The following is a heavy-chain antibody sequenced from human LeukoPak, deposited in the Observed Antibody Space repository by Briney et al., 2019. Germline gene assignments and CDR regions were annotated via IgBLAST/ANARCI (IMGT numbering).Heavy chain of an antibody. CDR1: GFTFSGYA. CDR2: ISGRGDNT. CDR3: AKAPILVSGSFDY. J-gene: IGHJ4*02. Sequence: GGSLRLSCAAAGFTFSGYAMTWVRQAPGKGLEWASGISGRGDNTYCADSVKGRFTISRDNSKNTLYLKMNSLRAEDTAIYYCAKAPILVSGSFDYWGQGVLVTVSS. V-gene: IGHV3-23*01. D-gene: IGHD5/OR15-5a*01.